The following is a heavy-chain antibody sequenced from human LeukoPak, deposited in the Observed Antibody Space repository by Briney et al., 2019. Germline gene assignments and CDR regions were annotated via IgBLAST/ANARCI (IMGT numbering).Heavy chain of an antibody. V-gene: IGHV3-30*18. Sequence: GSLRLSCAASGFTFSSYGMHWVRQAPGKGLEWVAVISYDGSNKYYADSVKGRFTISRDNSKNTLYLQMNSLRAEDTAMYYCANQRSYYGSGSYYNKLDYWGQGTLVTVSS. CDR3: ANQRSYYGSGSYYNKLDY. J-gene: IGHJ4*02. D-gene: IGHD3-10*01. CDR2: ISYDGSNK. CDR1: GFTFSSYG.